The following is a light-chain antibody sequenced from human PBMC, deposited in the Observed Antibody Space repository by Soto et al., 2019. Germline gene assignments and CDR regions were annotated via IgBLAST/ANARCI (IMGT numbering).Light chain of an antibody. J-gene: IGKJ4*01. CDR1: QSVGRN. CDR2: DAS. V-gene: IGKV3-11*01. Sequence: EIVLTQSPATLSLSPGERATLSCRASQSVGRNLAWYQQKAGQAPRLLIYDASNRATGIPARFSGSGSGTDFTLTISTLEPEDFAVYYCQHRSNWPLTFGGGTKVEIK. CDR3: QHRSNWPLT.